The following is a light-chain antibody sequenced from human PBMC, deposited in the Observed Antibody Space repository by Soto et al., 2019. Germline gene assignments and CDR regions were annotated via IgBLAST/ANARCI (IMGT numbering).Light chain of an antibody. J-gene: IGLJ2*01. CDR2: KDS. CDR3: QSADSSGTYGV. CDR1: ALPKQY. V-gene: IGLV3-25*03. Sequence: SYELTQPPSVSVSPGQTARITCSGDALPKQYAYWYQQKPGQAPVLVIYKDSERPSGIPERFSGSSSGTTVTLTISGVQAEAEADYYCQSADSSGTYGVFGGGTKLTVL.